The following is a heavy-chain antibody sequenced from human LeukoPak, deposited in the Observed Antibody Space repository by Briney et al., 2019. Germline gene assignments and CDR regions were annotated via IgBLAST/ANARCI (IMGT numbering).Heavy chain of an antibody. V-gene: IGHV3-33*06. CDR1: GFTFSSYG. J-gene: IGHJ3*02. D-gene: IGHD5-12*01. CDR2: IWYDGSNK. Sequence: GGSLRPSCAASGFTFSSYGMHWVRQAPGKGLEWVAVIWYDGSNKYYADSVKGRFTISRDNSKNTLYLQMNSLRAEDTAVYYCAKMKASGYDYDAFDIWGQGTMVTVSS. CDR3: AKMKASGYDYDAFDI.